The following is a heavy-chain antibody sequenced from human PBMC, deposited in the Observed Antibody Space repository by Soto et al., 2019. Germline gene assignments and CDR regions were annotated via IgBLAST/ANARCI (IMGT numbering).Heavy chain of an antibody. D-gene: IGHD1-7*01. CDR2: ISYSGNT. CDR3: ATMGTPATGLFYFDN. Sequence: TLSLTCTVAGGSISSGDYYWSWIRQPPGKGLEWIGYISYSGNTYYSASLKSRVTISVDTSKNQFSLNLSFVTAADTAVYYCATMGTPATGLFYFDNWGQGTLVTVSS. V-gene: IGHV4-30-4*08. J-gene: IGHJ4*02. CDR1: GGSISSGDYY.